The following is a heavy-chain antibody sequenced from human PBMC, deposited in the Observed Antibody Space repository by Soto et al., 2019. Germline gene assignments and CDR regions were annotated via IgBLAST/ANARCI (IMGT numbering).Heavy chain of an antibody. Sequence: PSETLSLTCTVSGGSISSSSYYWGWIRQPPGKGLEWIGSIYYSGSTYYNPSLKSRVTISVDTSKNQFSLKLSSVTAADTAVYYCARHGYCSSTSCRILTVPFAIWGQGTMVTVSS. CDR2: IYYSGST. J-gene: IGHJ3*02. V-gene: IGHV4-39*01. CDR3: ARHGYCSSTSCRILTVPFAI. CDR1: GGSISSSSYY. D-gene: IGHD2-2*03.